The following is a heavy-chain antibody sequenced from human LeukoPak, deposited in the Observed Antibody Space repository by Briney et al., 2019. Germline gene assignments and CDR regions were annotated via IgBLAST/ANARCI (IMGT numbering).Heavy chain of an antibody. CDR3: ARQGSAWDYFDY. CDR2: VNTDGSST. CDR1: GFTFSSYW. V-gene: IGHV3-74*03. Sequence: GSLRLSCATSGFTFSSYWMHWVRQVPGKGLVWVSRVNTDGSSTTYTESVKGRFTISRDNAKNTLFLQMNSLRAEDTAVYYCARQGSAWDYFDYWGQGTLVTVSS. D-gene: IGHD6-19*01. J-gene: IGHJ4*02.